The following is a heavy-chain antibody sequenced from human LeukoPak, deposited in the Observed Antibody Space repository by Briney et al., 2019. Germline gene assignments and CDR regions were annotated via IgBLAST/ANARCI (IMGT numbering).Heavy chain of an antibody. J-gene: IGHJ4*02. CDR2: IDERGSNA. D-gene: IGHD6-13*01. CDR3: IGAAGWWSCDY. V-gene: IGHV3-74*03. Sequence: PGGSLTLSCAASVFTFSNDCMRWVRQAPGKGLVWVSRIDERGSNAMYADSVKARFSISRDNPKNTVNLQMHSQRGEDTGVLCDIGAAGWWSCDYWGQGTLVTVSS. CDR1: VFTFSNDC.